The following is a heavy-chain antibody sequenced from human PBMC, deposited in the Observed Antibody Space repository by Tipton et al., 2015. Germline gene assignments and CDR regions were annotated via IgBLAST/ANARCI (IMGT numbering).Heavy chain of an antibody. Sequence: SLRLSCAASGFIFRDYGMHWVRQAPGKGLEWVAILSCDGSDQLYAKSVKGRFIMSRDNSKNTLFLQMNNLRAADTAVYYCARLGYDYDSSHSGSPEAYGMDVWGQGTTVTVSS. CDR3: ARLGYDYDSSHSGSPEAYGMDV. V-gene: IGHV3-33*01. J-gene: IGHJ6*02. CDR1: GFIFRDYG. CDR2: LSCDGSDQ. D-gene: IGHD3-22*01.